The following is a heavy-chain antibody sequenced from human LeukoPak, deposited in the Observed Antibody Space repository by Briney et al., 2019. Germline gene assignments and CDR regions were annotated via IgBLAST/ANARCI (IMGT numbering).Heavy chain of an antibody. V-gene: IGHV4-38-2*02. CDR1: GYSISSGYY. CDR2: IYHSGKA. CDR3: AREPSASRGIRFVD. J-gene: IGHJ4*02. Sequence: AETLSLTCTVSGYSISSGYYWGWMRQPPGKGLEWIANIYHSGKAYYNASLKSRVTISIDTSKNQFSLKLTSVTAADTAVYYCAREPSASRGIRFVDWGQGTLVTVSS. D-gene: IGHD1-14*01.